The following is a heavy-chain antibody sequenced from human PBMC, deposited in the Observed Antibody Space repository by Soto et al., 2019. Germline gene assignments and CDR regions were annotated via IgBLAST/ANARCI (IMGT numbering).Heavy chain of an antibody. CDR1: GGSINTFY. Sequence: SETLSLTCTVSGGSINTFYWSWVRQPAGKGLEWIGRIFSSGSTCFNPSLESRVAMSVDTSKNHFSLNLSSVTAADMAVYYCAREGSYSAYNFAHGIQLWSFDFWGQGALVTV. CDR3: AREGSYSAYNFAHGIQLWSFDF. V-gene: IGHV4-4*07. CDR2: IFSSGST. J-gene: IGHJ4*02. D-gene: IGHD5-12*01.